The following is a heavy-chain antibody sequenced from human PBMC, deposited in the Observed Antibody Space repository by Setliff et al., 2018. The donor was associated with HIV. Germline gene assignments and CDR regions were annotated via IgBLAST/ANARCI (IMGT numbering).Heavy chain of an antibody. Sequence: ASVKVSCKTSGYTFTRYYIHWVRQAPGQGLEWMAWIDPKSGETNYEQEFQGRVTLARDTSISTAYLELTSLRSDDTAIFYCMRGREIGSRSPLELSDYWGQGTLVTVSS. CDR3: MRGREIGSRSPLELSDY. J-gene: IGHJ4*02. CDR1: GYTFTRYY. D-gene: IGHD1-26*01. V-gene: IGHV1-2*02. CDR2: IDPKSGET.